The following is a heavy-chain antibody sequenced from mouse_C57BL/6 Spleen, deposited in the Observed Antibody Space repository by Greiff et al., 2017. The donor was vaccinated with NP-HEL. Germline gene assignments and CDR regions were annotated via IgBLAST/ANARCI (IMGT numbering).Heavy chain of an antibody. CDR3: ARRGSSEYYFDY. CDR1: GYAFTNYL. CDR2: INPGSGGT. D-gene: IGHD1-1*01. J-gene: IGHJ2*01. V-gene: IGHV1-54*01. Sequence: VQLQQSGAELVRPGTSVKVSCKASGYAFTNYLIEWVKQRPGQGLEWIGVINPGSGGTNYNEKFKGKATLTADKSSSTAYMQLSSLTSEDSAVYFCARRGSSEYYFDYWGRGTTLTVSS.